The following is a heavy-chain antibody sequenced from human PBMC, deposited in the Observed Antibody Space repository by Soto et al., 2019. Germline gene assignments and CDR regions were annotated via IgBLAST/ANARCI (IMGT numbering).Heavy chain of an antibody. J-gene: IGHJ6*02. CDR3: AKDLYYDFWSGYYNYYYGMDV. V-gene: IGHV3-30*04. CDR1: GFTFSSYA. CDR2: ISYDGSNK. Sequence: GGSLRLSCAASGFTFSSYAMHWVRQAPGKWLEWVAVISYDGSNKYYADSVKGRFTISRDNSKNTLYLQMNSLRADDTAVYYCAKDLYYDFWSGYYNYYYGMDVWGQGTTVTVSS. D-gene: IGHD3-3*01.